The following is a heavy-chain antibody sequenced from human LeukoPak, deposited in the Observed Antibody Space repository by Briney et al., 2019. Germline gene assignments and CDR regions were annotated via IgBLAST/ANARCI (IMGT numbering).Heavy chain of an antibody. CDR2: ISSSSSTI. J-gene: IGHJ4*02. Sequence: PGGSLRLSCAASGFTFSSYSMNWVRQAPGKGLEWVSYISSSSSTIYYADSVKGRFTISRDNAKNSLYLQMNSLRAEDTALYYCAKVLSGTYPYYFDYWGQGTLVTVSS. CDR3: AKVLSGTYPYYFDY. D-gene: IGHD1-26*01. CDR1: GFTFSSYS. V-gene: IGHV3-48*04.